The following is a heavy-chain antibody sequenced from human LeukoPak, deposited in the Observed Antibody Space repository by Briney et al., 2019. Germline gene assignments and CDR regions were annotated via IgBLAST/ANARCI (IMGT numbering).Heavy chain of an antibody. V-gene: IGHV4-61*02. CDR2: IYTSGST. J-gene: IGHJ6*03. CDR3: ASSVSYDFWSGYPYYYYYMDV. Sequence: SETLSLTCTVSGGSISSGSYYWSWIRQPAGKGLEWIGRIYTSGSTNYNPSLKSRVTISVDTSKNQFSLKLSSVTAADTAVYYCASSVSYDFWSGYPYYYYYMDVWGKGTTVTVSS. CDR1: GGSISSGSYY. D-gene: IGHD3-3*01.